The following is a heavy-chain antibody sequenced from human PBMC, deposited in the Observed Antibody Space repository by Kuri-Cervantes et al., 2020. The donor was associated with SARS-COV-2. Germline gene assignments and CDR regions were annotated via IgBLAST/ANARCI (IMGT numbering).Heavy chain of an antibody. V-gene: IGHV3-48*01. CDR3: ARDSAGYYYDSSGYYSLYYYGMDV. Sequence: GGSLRLSCAASGFTFSSYSMNWVRQAPGKGLEWVSYISSSSSTIYYADSVKGRFTISRDNARNSLYLQMNSLRAEDTAVYYCARDSAGYYYDSSGYYSLYYYGMDVWGQGTTVTVSS. CDR2: ISSSSSTI. D-gene: IGHD3-22*01. J-gene: IGHJ6*02. CDR1: GFTFSSYS.